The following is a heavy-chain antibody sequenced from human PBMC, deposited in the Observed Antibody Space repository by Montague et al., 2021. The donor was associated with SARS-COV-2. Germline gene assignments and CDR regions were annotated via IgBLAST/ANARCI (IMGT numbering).Heavy chain of an antibody. CDR3: ARSNLHDYADY. CDR2: INPDGDAT. D-gene: IGHD4/OR15-4a*01. J-gene: IGHJ4*02. V-gene: IGHV3-74*01. Sequence: SLRLSCAASGFTFNTYWMYWIRQVPGKGLAWVSRINPDGDATTYADSVKGRFTISRDNSKNILYLQMNSLRGEYTAVYYCARSNLHDYADYWGRGNLVTVSS. CDR1: GFTFNTYW.